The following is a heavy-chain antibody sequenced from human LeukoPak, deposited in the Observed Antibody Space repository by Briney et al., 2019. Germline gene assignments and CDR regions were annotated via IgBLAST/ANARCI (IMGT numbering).Heavy chain of an antibody. V-gene: IGHV3-7*01. J-gene: IGHJ3*02. CDR2: IKQDGSEK. Sequence: GGSLRLSCAASGFTFSSYWMSWVRQAPGKELEGVGNIKQDGSEKDYVDSVKGRFTISRDNAKNSLYLQMNSLRAEDTAVYYCARVERRAFDIWGQGKMVTVSS. CDR1: GFTFSSYW. CDR3: ARVERRAFDI. D-gene: IGHD6-25*01.